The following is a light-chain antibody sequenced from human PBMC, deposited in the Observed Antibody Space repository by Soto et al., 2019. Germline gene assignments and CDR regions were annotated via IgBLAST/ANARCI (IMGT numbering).Light chain of an antibody. J-gene: IGLJ1*01. V-gene: IGLV3-1*01. Sequence: SYELTQPPSVSVSPGQTASITCSGDKLGDKYACWYQQKPGQSPVLVIYQDSKRPSGIPERFSGSNSGNTATLTISGTQAMDDADYYCQAWDSSTAYYVFGTGTKLTVL. CDR1: KLGDKY. CDR3: QAWDSSTAYYV. CDR2: QDS.